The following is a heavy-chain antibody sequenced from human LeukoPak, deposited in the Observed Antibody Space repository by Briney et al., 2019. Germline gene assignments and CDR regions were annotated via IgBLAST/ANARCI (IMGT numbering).Heavy chain of an antibody. CDR3: ARDASSGYVVYYYMDV. V-gene: IGHV3-11*01. D-gene: IGHD5-12*01. CDR1: GFTFSDYY. Sequence: GGSLRLSCAASGFTFSDYYMSWIRQAPGKGLEWVSYISSSGSTIYYADSVKGRFTISRDNAKNSLYLQMNSLRAEDTAVYYCARDASSGYVVYYYMDVWGKGTTVTISS. J-gene: IGHJ6*03. CDR2: ISSSGSTI.